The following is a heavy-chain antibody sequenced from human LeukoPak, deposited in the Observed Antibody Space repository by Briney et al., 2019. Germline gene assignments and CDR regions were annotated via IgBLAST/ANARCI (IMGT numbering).Heavy chain of an antibody. Sequence: GGCLRLSRAASGFSLIRYEVNGVRQVPGKGRECGSYIKNSCYTIGDADSVRRRFTISRENANSSLYLQMSSLRAEDTAVYYCARGITTIRGVIAIDFGGQGTLVTVSS. CDR2: IKNSCYTI. V-gene: IGHV3-48*03. CDR1: GFSLIRYE. D-gene: IGHD3-10*01. CDR3: ARGITTIRGVIAIDF. J-gene: IGHJ4*02.